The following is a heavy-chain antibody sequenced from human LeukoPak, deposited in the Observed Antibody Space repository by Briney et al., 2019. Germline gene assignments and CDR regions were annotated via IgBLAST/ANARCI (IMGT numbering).Heavy chain of an antibody. V-gene: IGHV3-20*04. D-gene: IGHD3-22*01. Sequence: GGSLRLSCAASGFTFDDYGMSWVRQAPGKGLEWVSGINWNGGSTGYAGSVKGRFTISRDNAKNSLYLQMNSLRAEDTALYYCARDWNYYDSSGGDYWGQGTLVTVSS. CDR1: GFTFDDYG. CDR3: ARDWNYYDSSGGDY. CDR2: INWNGGST. J-gene: IGHJ4*02.